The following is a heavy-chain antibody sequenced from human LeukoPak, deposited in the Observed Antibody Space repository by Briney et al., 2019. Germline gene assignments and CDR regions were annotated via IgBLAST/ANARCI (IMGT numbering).Heavy chain of an antibody. CDR2: MKGDGSVK. D-gene: IGHD3-22*01. J-gene: IGHJ4*02. CDR1: GFTFSTYW. V-gene: IGHV3-7*04. Sequence: PGGSLRLSCAGSGFTFSTYWMTWVRQVPGKGLEWVANMKGDGSVKNYAASVKGRFTISRDNAKKSLYLQMSSLRVDDTAVYFCARVDRADEGMGYWGQGTLVTVSS. CDR3: ARVDRADEGMGY.